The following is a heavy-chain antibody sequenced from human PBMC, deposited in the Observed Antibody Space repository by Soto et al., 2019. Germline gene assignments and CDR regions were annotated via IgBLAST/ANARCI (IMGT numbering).Heavy chain of an antibody. CDR3: ARLLPVLGGYAFYYYYMDV. Sequence: PSXTLSLTCTVSGGSISSYYWSWIRQPPVNGLEWIGYIYYSGSTNYNPSLKSRVTISVDTSKNQFSLKLSSVTAADTAVYYCARLLPVLGGYAFYYYYMDVWGKGTTVTVSS. D-gene: IGHD5-12*01. V-gene: IGHV4-59*01. CDR1: GGSISSYY. J-gene: IGHJ6*03. CDR2: IYYSGST.